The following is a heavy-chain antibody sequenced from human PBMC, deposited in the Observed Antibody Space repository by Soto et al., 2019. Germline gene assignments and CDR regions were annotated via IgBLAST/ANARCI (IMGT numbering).Heavy chain of an antibody. CDR1: DDSINSDKYY. D-gene: IGHD3-9*01. CDR3: ARLEGLATISYYFDF. CDR2: IYYRGNA. J-gene: IGHJ4*02. Sequence: QLQLQESGPGLVKPSETLSLTCSVSDDSINSDKYYWGWIRQPPGKGLEWIGSIYYRGNAYYNPSLPTRVTTSLDKSRSQFSLKLNSVTAADSAVYFCARLEGLATISYYFDFWGPGALVTVSS. V-gene: IGHV4-39*01.